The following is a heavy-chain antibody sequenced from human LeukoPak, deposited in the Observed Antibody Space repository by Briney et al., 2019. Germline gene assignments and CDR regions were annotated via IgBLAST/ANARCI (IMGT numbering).Heavy chain of an antibody. CDR2: IYRGDST. CDR3: ARDPGLPNGMAV. V-gene: IGHV3-66*01. CDR1: GFTVSSDY. J-gene: IGHJ6*02. Sequence: GGSLRLSCAASGFTVSSDYMSWVRQAPGKGLEWVSTIYRGDSTYYADSVKGRFTISRDNSKNTLYLQLNSLRAEETAVYYCARDPGLPNGMAVWGQGTTVTVSS.